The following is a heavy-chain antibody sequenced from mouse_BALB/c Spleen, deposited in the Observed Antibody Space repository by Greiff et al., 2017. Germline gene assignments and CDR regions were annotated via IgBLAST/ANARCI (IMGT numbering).Heavy chain of an antibody. Sequence: QVQLKESGPGLVAPSQSLSITCTVSGFSLTSYGVHWVRQPPGKGLEWLGVIWAGGSTNYNSALMSRLSISKDNSKSQVFLKMNSLQTDDTAMYYCARELRLRRGAMDYWGQGTSVTVSS. CDR1: GFSLTSYG. D-gene: IGHD1-2*01. V-gene: IGHV2-9*02. CDR2: IWAGGST. J-gene: IGHJ4*01. CDR3: ARELRLRRGAMDY.